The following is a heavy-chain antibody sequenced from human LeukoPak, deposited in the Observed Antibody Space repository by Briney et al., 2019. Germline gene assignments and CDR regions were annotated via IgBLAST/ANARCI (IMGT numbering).Heavy chain of an antibody. CDR2: ISYDGRNK. V-gene: IGHV3-30-3*01. CDR1: GFTFSSYA. CDR3: ARDLSTKYCIDY. Sequence: GGSLRLSCAASGFTFSSYAIHWVRQAPGKGLEWLTFISYDGRNKYYADSVKGRFTISRDNSKNTLYLQMNSLRAEDTAVYYCARDLSTKYCIDYWGQGILVTVSS. J-gene: IGHJ4*02. D-gene: IGHD2-8*02.